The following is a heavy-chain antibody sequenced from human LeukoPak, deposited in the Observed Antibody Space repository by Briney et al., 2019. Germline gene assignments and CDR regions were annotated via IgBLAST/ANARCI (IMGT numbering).Heavy chain of an antibody. D-gene: IGHD3-10*01. J-gene: IGHJ4*02. CDR2: ISSSSSYI. V-gene: IGHV3-21*04. Sequence: GGSLRLSCVASGFTFSSYSMNWVRQAPGKGLEWVSSISSSSSYIYYADSVKGRFTISRDDAKNSLYLQMNSLRAEDMALYYCAKSGSYSSPYYLDYWGQGTLVTVSS. CDR3: AKSGSYSSPYYLDY. CDR1: GFTFSSYS.